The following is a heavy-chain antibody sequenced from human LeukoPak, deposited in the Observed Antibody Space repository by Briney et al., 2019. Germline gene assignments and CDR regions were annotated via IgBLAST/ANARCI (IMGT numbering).Heavy chain of an antibody. CDR3: ARDPLGYCSGGSCYHYYYMDV. V-gene: IGHV3-33*01. J-gene: IGHJ6*03. CDR1: GFTFSSYG. CDR2: IWYDGSNK. D-gene: IGHD2-15*01. Sequence: PGGSLRLSCAASGFTFSSYGMHWVRQAPGKGLEWVAVIWYDGSNKYYADSVKGRFTISRDNSKNTLYLQMNSLRAEDTAVYYCARDPLGYCSGGSCYHYYYMDVWGKGTTVTVSS.